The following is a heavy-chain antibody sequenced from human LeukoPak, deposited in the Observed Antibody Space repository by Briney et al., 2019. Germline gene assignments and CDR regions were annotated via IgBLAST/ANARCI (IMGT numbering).Heavy chain of an antibody. V-gene: IGHV3-9*01. J-gene: IGHJ4*02. D-gene: IGHD6-19*01. CDR1: GFTFDDYA. CDR2: ISWNSGSI. Sequence: GGSLRLSCAASGFTFDDYAMHWVRQAPGKGLEWVSGISWNSGSIGYADSVKGRFTISRDNAKNSLYLQINSLRAEGTALYYCAKAGVVAGNGFDYWGQGTLVTVSS. CDR3: AKAGVVAGNGFDY.